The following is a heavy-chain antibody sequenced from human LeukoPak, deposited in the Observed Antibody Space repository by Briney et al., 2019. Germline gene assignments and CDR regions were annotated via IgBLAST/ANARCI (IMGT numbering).Heavy chain of an antibody. CDR3: ASLDYADL. D-gene: IGHD4-17*01. CDR2: ISAYNGNT. CDR1: GYTSASYG. J-gene: IGHJ5*02. V-gene: IGHV1-18*01. Sequence: ASVKVSCKASGYTSASYGISWVRQAPGQGLEWMGWISAYNGNTNCAQNLQGRVTMTTDTSTSTAYMELRSLRSDDTAVYYCASLDYADLWGQGTLVTVSS.